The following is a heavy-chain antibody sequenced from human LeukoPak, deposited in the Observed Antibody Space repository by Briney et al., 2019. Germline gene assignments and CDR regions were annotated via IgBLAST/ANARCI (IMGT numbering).Heavy chain of an antibody. D-gene: IGHD7-27*01. J-gene: IGHJ4*02. Sequence: GGSLRLSCSASGFTFSTYWMSWVRQTPGKGLEWVSVISGSGGSTYYADSVKGRFTISRDNSKNTLYLQMNSLRAEDTAVYYCAKASELGRGYFDYWGQGTLVTVSS. CDR3: AKASELGRGYFDY. V-gene: IGHV3-23*01. CDR2: ISGSGGST. CDR1: GFTFSTYW.